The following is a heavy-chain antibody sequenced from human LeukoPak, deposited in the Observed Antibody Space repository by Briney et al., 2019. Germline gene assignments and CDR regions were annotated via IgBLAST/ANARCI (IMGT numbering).Heavy chain of an antibody. J-gene: IGHJ4*02. CDR1: GGSFSGYY. CDR2: INHSGST. D-gene: IGHD6-6*01. Sequence: PSETLSLTCVVYGGSFSGYYWSWIRQPPGKGLEWIGEINHSGSTNYNPSLKSRVTISVDTSKNQFSLKLSSVTAADTAVYYCARGLVYSRSSYSDYWGQGTLVTVSS. V-gene: IGHV4-34*01. CDR3: ARGLVYSRSSYSDY.